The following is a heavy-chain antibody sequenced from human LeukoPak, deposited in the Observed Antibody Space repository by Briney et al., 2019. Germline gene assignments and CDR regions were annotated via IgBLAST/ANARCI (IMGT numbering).Heavy chain of an antibody. D-gene: IGHD5-18*01. J-gene: IGHJ4*02. CDR1: GGSISSSSYY. CDR3: ARDRGYSYGLDSFFDY. Sequence: TLSLTCTVSGGSISSSSYYWGWIRQPPGKGLEWIGSIYYSGSTYYNPSLKSRVTISVDTSKNQFSLKLSSVTAADTAVYYCARDRGYSYGLDSFFDYWGQGTLVTVSS. CDR2: IYYSGST. V-gene: IGHV4-39*07.